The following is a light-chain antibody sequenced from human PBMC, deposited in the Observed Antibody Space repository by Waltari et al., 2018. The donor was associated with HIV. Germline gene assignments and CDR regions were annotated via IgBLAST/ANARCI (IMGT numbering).Light chain of an antibody. CDR1: QSVNYY. CDR2: EAS. CDR3: QHRYNWPRT. V-gene: IGKV3-11*01. Sequence: IVFTQSPATLSWSPGERATLYCRASQSVNYYLVWYQQRPGQAPRLLIYEASKRATGIPARFSGSGAGTEFALTISSLKPGYFAVYYCQHRYNWPRTFGQGTKVEIK. J-gene: IGKJ1*01.